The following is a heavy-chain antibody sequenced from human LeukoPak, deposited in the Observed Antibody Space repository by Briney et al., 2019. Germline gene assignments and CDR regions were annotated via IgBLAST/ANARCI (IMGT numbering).Heavy chain of an antibody. Sequence: GGSLRLSCAASGFTFSSYSMNWVRQAPGKGLEWVSSISSSSSYIYYDDSGKGRFTISRDNAKNSLYLQMNSLRAEDTAVYYCARDRATMVRGVSLFDYWGQGTLVTVSS. CDR3: ARDRATMVRGVSLFDY. D-gene: IGHD3-10*01. V-gene: IGHV3-21*01. J-gene: IGHJ4*02. CDR2: ISSSSSYI. CDR1: GFTFSSYS.